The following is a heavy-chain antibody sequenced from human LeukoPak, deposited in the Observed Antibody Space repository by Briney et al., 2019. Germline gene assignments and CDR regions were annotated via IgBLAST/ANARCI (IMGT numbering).Heavy chain of an antibody. Sequence: GGSLRLSCAASGFTFSNFGMHWVRQAPGKGLEWVSTISGSGDSSTYYADSVKGRFTISRDNSKYILYVQMNSLRAEDTAVYYCAKDLTANPYYYYGMDVWGQGTTVTVSS. V-gene: IGHV3-23*01. CDR2: ISGSGDSST. J-gene: IGHJ6*02. CDR1: GFTFSNFG. CDR3: AKDLTANPYYYYGMDV. D-gene: IGHD2-8*01.